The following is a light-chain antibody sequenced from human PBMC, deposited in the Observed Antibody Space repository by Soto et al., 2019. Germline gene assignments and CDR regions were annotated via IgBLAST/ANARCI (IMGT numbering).Light chain of an antibody. CDR1: QSVSSY. J-gene: IGKJ1*01. CDR3: QQRSNWRWT. V-gene: IGKV3-11*01. Sequence: EIVSTQSPATLSLSPGERATLSCRASQSVSSYLAWYQQKPGQAPRLLIYDASNRATGIPARFSGSGSGTDFTLTISSLEPEDFAVYYCQQRSNWRWTFGQGTKVDIK. CDR2: DAS.